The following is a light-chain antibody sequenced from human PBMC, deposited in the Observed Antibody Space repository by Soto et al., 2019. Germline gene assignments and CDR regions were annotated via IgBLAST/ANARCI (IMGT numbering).Light chain of an antibody. Sequence: EIVLTQSPGTLSLSPGERATLSCRASQTITLNYLAWYQQKPGQAPRLLIYGVSTRATGIPDKFSGSGSGTDFTLTISRLEPEDFAVYYCQQYGSSPFTFGHGSKVDIK. CDR2: GVS. J-gene: IGKJ3*01. CDR1: QTITLNY. V-gene: IGKV3-20*01. CDR3: QQYGSSPFT.